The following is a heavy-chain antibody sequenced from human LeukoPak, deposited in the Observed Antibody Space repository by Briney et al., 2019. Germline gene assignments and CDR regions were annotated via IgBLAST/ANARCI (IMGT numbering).Heavy chain of an antibody. J-gene: IGHJ5*02. CDR1: GFTFDDYP. D-gene: IGHD3/OR15-3a*01. Sequence: GGSLTLSCAPSGFTFDDYPMDWVRQTPGGGREWVLDNSWNNNCIGYAGTVKERFTNSRNNTKNYLYLQINSLRVEDTATYYRAKANSRSRGLDWMDNWFALWGKGTLVTVSS. V-gene: IGHV3-9*01. CDR2: NSWNNNCI. CDR3: AKANSRSRGLDWMDNWFAL.